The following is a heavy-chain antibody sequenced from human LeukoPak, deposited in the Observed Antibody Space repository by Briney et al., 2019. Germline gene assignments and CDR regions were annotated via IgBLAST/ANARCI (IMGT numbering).Heavy chain of an antibody. CDR2: IYYSGST. D-gene: IGHD3-22*01. Sequence: SETLSLTCTVSGGSISSYYWSWIRQPPGKGLEWIGYIYYSGSTNYNPSLKSRVTISVDTSKNQFPLKLSSVTAADTAVYYCAREKGDDNSGYYYNWFDPWGQGTLVTVSS. CDR3: AREKGDDNSGYYYNWFDP. CDR1: GGSISSYY. J-gene: IGHJ5*02. V-gene: IGHV4-59*01.